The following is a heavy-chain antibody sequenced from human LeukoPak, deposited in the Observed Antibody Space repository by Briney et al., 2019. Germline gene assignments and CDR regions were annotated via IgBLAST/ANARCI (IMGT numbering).Heavy chain of an antibody. Sequence: SVKVSCKASGGTFSSYAISWVRQAPGQGLEWMGGIIPIFGTANYAQKFQGRVTITADESTSTAYMELSSLRSEDTAVYYCAKEGSGGWPFDYWGQGTLVTVSS. CDR3: AKEGSGGWPFDY. CDR1: GGTFSSYA. CDR2: IIPIFGTA. D-gene: IGHD6-19*01. V-gene: IGHV1-69*01. J-gene: IGHJ4*02.